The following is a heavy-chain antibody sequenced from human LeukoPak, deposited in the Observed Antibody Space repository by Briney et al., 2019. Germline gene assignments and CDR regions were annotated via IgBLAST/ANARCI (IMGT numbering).Heavy chain of an antibody. V-gene: IGHV3-64D*09. CDR2: ITSDGGGT. CDR3: VKASETYYYEY. J-gene: IGHJ4*02. D-gene: IGHD3-3*01. Sequence: PGGSLRLSCSGSGFTFINYAMHLVRQAPGKGLEYVSAITSDGGGTYYADSVKGRFTISRDNSKNTLYLQMTSLRIEDTAVYYCVKASETYYYEYWGQGTLVTVSS. CDR1: GFTFINYA.